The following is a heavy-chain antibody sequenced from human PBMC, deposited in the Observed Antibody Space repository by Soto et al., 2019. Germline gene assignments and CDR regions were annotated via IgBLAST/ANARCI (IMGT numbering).Heavy chain of an antibody. D-gene: IGHD2-21*02. CDR2: INHSGTI. CDR1: GGSFSGYY. V-gene: IGHV4-34*01. J-gene: IGHJ6*02. Sequence: ETLSLTCAVYGGSFSGYYWTWIRQPPGKGLEWIGEINHSGTINFSPALKRRLTISLDTSKKHFSLQLSSVTDAHTAAYYCARADRTLVTSYSLYFWGQGTTVTVSS. CDR3: ARADRTLVTSYSLYF.